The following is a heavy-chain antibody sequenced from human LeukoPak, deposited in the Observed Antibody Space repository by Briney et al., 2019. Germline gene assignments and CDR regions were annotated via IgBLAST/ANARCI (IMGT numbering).Heavy chain of an antibody. D-gene: IGHD6-19*01. V-gene: IGHV3-48*01. J-gene: IGHJ4*02. Sequence: QTGGSLRLSCAASGFTFSSYSMNWVRQAPGKGLEWVSYISSSSSTIYYADSVKGRFTISRDNAKNSLYLQMNSLRAEDTAVYYCARDSVIAVANFDYWGQGTLVTVSS. CDR1: GFTFSSYS. CDR3: ARDSVIAVANFDY. CDR2: ISSSSSTI.